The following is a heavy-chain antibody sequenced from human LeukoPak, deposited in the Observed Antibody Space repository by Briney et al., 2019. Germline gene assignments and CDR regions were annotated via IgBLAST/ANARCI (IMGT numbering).Heavy chain of an antibody. Sequence: PSQTLSLPCSVSGGSVSSGGSYWTWIRQRPGKGLEWIGYIYYSGFTFYSPSLKTRFFISLDTSENQVSLKVNSVTAAATAVYYCARGGFFGSGSLFDSWGQGTLVTVSS. CDR2: IYYSGFT. CDR3: ARGGFFGSGSLFDS. V-gene: IGHV4-31*03. J-gene: IGHJ4*02. CDR1: GGSVSSGGSY. D-gene: IGHD3-10*01.